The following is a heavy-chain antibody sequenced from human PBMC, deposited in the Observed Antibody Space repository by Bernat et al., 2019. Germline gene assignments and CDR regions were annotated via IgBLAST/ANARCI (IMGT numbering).Heavy chain of an antibody. J-gene: IGHJ6*02. D-gene: IGHD6-6*01. V-gene: IGHV3-15*07. Sequence: EVQLVESGGGLVKPGGSLRLSCAASGFTFGNAWMNWVRQAPGKGLEWVGRIKSKTDGGTTDYAAPVKGRFTISRDDSKNTLYLQMNSLKTEDTAVYYCTTKYSTRFNGMDVWGQGTTVTVSS. CDR2: IKSKTDGGTT. CDR1: GFTFGNAW. CDR3: TTKYSTRFNGMDV.